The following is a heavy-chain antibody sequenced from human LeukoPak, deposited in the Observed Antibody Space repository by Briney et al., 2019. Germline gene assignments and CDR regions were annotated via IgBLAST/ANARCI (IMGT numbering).Heavy chain of an antibody. D-gene: IGHD6-19*01. CDR3: ARDSHWTTPLYSSSYRGWFDP. Sequence: GASVKVSCKASGYTFTSYAMHWVRQAPGQRLEWMGWINAGNGNTKYSQKFQGRVTITRDTSASTAYMELSSLRSEDTAVYYCARDSHWTTPLYSSSYRGWFDPWGQGTLVTVSS. CDR1: GYTFTSYA. CDR2: INAGNGNT. J-gene: IGHJ5*02. V-gene: IGHV1-3*01.